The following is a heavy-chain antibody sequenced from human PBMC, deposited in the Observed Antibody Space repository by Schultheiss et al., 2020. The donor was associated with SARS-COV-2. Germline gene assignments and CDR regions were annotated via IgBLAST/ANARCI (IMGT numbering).Heavy chain of an antibody. J-gene: IGHJ6*02. D-gene: IGHD3-10*01. Sequence: SVKVSCKASGGTFSSYAISWVRQAPGQGLEWMGGIIPIFGTANYAQKFQGRVTITADESTSTAYMELSSLRSEDTAVYYCARGTMVRGVTLYYGMDVWGQGTTVTVSS. CDR3: ARGTMVRGVTLYYGMDV. CDR2: IIPIFGTA. CDR1: GGTFSSYA. V-gene: IGHV1-69*13.